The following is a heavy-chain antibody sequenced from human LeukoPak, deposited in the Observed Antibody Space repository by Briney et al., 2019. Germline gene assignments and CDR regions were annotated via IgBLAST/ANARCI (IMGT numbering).Heavy chain of an antibody. CDR2: IIPIFGTA. D-gene: IGHD6-13*01. V-gene: IGHV1-69*13. J-gene: IGHJ3*02. CDR1: GDTFSSYA. CDR3: ASQPGYGDAFDI. Sequence: SVKVSCKASGDTFSSYAISWVRQAPGQGLEWMGGIIPIFGTANYAQKFQGRVTITADESTSTAYMELSSLRSEDTAVYYCASQPGYGDAFDIWGQGTMVTVSS.